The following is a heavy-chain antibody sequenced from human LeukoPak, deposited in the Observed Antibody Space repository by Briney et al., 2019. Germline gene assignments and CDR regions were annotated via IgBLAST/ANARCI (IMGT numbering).Heavy chain of an antibody. J-gene: IGHJ4*02. CDR2: INPNSGGK. CDR3: ARERVVVYYFDY. V-gene: IGHV1-2*02. Sequence: ASVKVSCKASGYTFTVYYMHWVRQATGQEPEWMGWINPNSGGKNYAQKFQGRVTMTRDTSISTAYMELSRLTSDDTAVYYCARERVVVYYFDYWGQGTLVTVSS. D-gene: IGHD3-3*01. CDR1: GYTFTVYY.